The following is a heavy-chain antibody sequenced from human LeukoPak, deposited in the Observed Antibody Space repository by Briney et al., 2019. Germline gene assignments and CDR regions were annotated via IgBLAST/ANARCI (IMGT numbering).Heavy chain of an antibody. CDR3: ARDANYYDSRGENYFNC. D-gene: IGHD3-22*01. Sequence: GGSLRLSCAASGFAFSSYWMSWVRQAPGKGLEWVANIKRDGSDTYYVDSVKGRFTISRDNAKNSLYLQLNSLRAEDTAVYYCARDANYYDSRGENYFNCWGQGTLVNVSS. J-gene: IGHJ4*02. V-gene: IGHV3-7*01. CDR2: IKRDGSDT. CDR1: GFAFSSYW.